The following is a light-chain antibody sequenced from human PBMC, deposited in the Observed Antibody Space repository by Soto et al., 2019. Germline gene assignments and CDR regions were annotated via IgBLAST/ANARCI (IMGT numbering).Light chain of an antibody. V-gene: IGKV3-15*01. J-gene: IGKJ2*01. Sequence: EIVMTQSPATLSVSPGERATLSCRASQSVSSNLAWYQQKPGQAPRLLIYGASTRATGIPARFNGSGSGTEFTLTISSLQSEDFAVYYCQQYNNWTPAYTFGQGNRLEIK. CDR1: QSVSSN. CDR3: QQYNNWTPAYT. CDR2: GAS.